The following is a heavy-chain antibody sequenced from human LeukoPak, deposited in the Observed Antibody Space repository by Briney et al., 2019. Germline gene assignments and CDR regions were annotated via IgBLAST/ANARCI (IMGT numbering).Heavy chain of an antibody. CDR2: IYPGDSDT. V-gene: IGHV5-51*01. D-gene: IGHD5/OR15-5a*01. CDR3: TRAMSPIDF. J-gene: IGHJ4*02. CDR1: GYSFTSYW. Sequence: GESLQLSCQGSGYSFTSYWIGWVRQMPGKGLEWMGIIYPGDSDTRYSPSFQGQVTISADKSISTAYLQWSSLKASDTAMYYCTRAMSPIDFWGQGTLVTVSS.